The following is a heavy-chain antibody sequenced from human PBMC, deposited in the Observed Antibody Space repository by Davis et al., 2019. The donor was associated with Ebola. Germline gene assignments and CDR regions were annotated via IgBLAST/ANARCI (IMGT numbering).Heavy chain of an antibody. J-gene: IGHJ6*02. V-gene: IGHV1-2*04. D-gene: IGHD3-10*01. CDR3: ARLWFGELFPQDYYYHLGMDV. Sequence: ASVKVSCKASGYTLTDYQMHWVRQAPGQGLEWMGWINPKSGGASYVHKFQGSVTMTWDMSIGTAYMELRRLRAGDTAVYYCARLWFGELFPQDYYYHLGMDVWGQGTTVTVSS. CDR1: GYTLTDYQ. CDR2: INPKSGGA.